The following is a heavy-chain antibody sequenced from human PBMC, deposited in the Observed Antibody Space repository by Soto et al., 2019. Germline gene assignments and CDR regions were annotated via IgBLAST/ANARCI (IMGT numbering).Heavy chain of an antibody. J-gene: IGHJ4*02. CDR2: ISAYNGNT. D-gene: IGHD3-9*01. CDR3: ARERVTTYYDILTGYSDFDY. V-gene: IGHV1-18*01. CDR1: GYTFTSYG. Sequence: ASVKVSCKASGYTFTSYGISWVRQAPGQGLEWMGWISAYNGNTNYAQKLQGRVTMTTDTSTSTAYTELRSLRSDDTAVYYCARERVTTYYDILTGYSDFDYWGQGTLVTGSS.